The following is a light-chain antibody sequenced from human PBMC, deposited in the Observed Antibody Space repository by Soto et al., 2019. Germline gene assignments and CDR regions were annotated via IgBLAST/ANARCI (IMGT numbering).Light chain of an antibody. CDR2: EAS. CDR3: QNFDSAPQT. Sequence: DIQMTQSPSSLSASVGDRVTITCRASQGIRHYLAWYQQKPGKVPKLLIYEASNLQSGVPSRFRGGGSETEFTLTISSLQPEDVATYYCQNFDSAPQTFGQGTKVEIK. V-gene: IGKV1-27*01. CDR1: QGIRHY. J-gene: IGKJ1*01.